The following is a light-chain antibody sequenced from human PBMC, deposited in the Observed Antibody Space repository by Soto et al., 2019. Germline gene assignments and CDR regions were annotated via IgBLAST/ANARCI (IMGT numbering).Light chain of an antibody. Sequence: DSVLTQSPATLSLSPGERATLSCRASQSISTYLAWYQQKLGQAPRLLIFDASSRATGIPARFSGSGSGTDFTLTISSLEPEDFAVYYCQDRSHWPPPFGGGTKVEIK. J-gene: IGKJ4*01. CDR3: QDRSHWPPP. CDR1: QSISTY. CDR2: DAS. V-gene: IGKV3-11*01.